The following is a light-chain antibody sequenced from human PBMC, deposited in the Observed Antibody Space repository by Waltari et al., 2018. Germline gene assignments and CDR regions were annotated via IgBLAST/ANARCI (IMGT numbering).Light chain of an antibody. CDR2: LGS. Sequence: DIVMTQSPLSLPVTPGEPASISCRSSQGLLHSNAYNYLDWYVQKPGQSPQLLIYLGSNRASGVPDKFSGSGSGTDFTLKISRVEAEDVGVYYCMQALQTPFTFGPGTKVDIK. CDR3: MQALQTPFT. V-gene: IGKV2-28*01. J-gene: IGKJ3*01. CDR1: QGLLHSNAYNY.